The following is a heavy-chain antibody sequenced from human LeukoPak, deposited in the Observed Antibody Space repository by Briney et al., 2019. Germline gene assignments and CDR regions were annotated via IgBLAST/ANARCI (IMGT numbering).Heavy chain of an antibody. D-gene: IGHD2-2*02. CDR1: GYTFTSYG. CDR3: PRTAAIGGWFDP. CDR2: ISGYNGNT. V-gene: IGHV1-18*01. J-gene: IGHJ5*02. Sequence: ASVKVSCKASGYTFTSYGISWVRQAPGQGLEWMGWISGYNGNTNYAQKLQGRVTMTTDTSTSTAYMELRSLRSDDTAVYYCPRTAAIGGWFDPWGQGTLVTVSS.